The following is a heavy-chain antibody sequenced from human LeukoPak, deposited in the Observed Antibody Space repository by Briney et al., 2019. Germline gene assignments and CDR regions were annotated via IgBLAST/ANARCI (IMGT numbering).Heavy chain of an antibody. CDR2: IYYSGST. Sequence: PSETLSLTCTVSGYSISSGYYWGWFRQTPGKGLEWIGCIYYSGSTNYNPSLKSRVTISVDTSKNQFSLKLSSVTAADTAVYYCARGHYDSSGYSSYYFDYWGQGTLVTVSS. CDR1: GYSISSGYY. CDR3: ARGHYDSSGYSSYYFDY. J-gene: IGHJ4*02. D-gene: IGHD3-22*01. V-gene: IGHV4-38-2*02.